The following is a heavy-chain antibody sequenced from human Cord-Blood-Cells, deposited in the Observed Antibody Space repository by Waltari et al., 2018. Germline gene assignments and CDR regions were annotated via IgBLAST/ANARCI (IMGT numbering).Heavy chain of an antibody. Sequence: QLQLQESGPGLVKPSETLSLTCTVSGGSISSSRYYWGWIRQPPGKGLEWIGSIYYSGSTYYNPSLKSRVTISVDTSKNQFSLKLSSVTAADTAVYYCARSAYGGNSYYYYYYMDVWGKGTTVTVSS. V-gene: IGHV4-39*07. J-gene: IGHJ6*03. CDR1: GGSISSSRYY. CDR2: IYYSGST. CDR3: ARSAYGGNSYYYYYYMDV. D-gene: IGHD4-17*01.